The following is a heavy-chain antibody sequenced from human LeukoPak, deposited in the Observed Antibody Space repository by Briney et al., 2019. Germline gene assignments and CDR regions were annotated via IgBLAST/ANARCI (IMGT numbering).Heavy chain of an antibody. V-gene: IGHV3-23*01. CDR3: AKVDFWSGYRDY. Sequence: PGGSLRLSCAASGFTFSSYAMSWVRQAPGKGLEWVSAISGSGGSTYYADSVKGRFTISRDNSKNTLYLQINSLRAEDTAVYYCAKVDFWSGYRDYWGQGTLVTVSS. J-gene: IGHJ4*02. CDR2: ISGSGGST. D-gene: IGHD3-3*01. CDR1: GFTFSSYA.